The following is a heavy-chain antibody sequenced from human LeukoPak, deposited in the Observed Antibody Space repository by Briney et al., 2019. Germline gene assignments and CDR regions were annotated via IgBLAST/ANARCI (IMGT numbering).Heavy chain of an antibody. CDR1: GYTFTSYY. CDR2: INPSGGST. Sequence: ASVTVSFTTSGYTFTSYYMHWVRQAPGQGLEWMGIINPSGGSTSYAQKFQGRVTMTRDTSTSTVYMELSSLRSEDTAVYYCARELSGYDPEEGDWGQGTLVTVSS. D-gene: IGHD5-12*01. J-gene: IGHJ4*02. V-gene: IGHV1-46*01. CDR3: ARELSGYDPEEGD.